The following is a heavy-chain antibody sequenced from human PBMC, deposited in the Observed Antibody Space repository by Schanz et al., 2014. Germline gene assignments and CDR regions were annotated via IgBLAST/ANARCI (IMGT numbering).Heavy chain of an antibody. Sequence: EVQLVESGGGLIQPGGSLRLSCAASGFGFSSYSMNWVRQAPGKGLEWVSYISGSSRTIYYADSMKGRFTVSRDNAENALYLQMNSLRAKGTGLYFCARECSGSHYRLDYWGQGTLVTVSS. J-gene: IGHJ4*02. D-gene: IGHD1-26*01. CDR1: GFGFSSYS. CDR3: ARECSGSHYRLDY. V-gene: IGHV3-48*01. CDR2: ISGSSRTI.